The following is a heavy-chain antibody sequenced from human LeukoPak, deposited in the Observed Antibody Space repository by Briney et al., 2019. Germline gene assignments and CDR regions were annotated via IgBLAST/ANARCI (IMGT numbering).Heavy chain of an antibody. Sequence: GGSLRLSCAASGFTFRKYGMNWVRQAPGKGLEWVSGISPSGGGTHYADSVKGRFTISRDDSKNTLALQMNSLRVEDTALYYCAQDIAWGAFEHWGQGTLVTVSS. V-gene: IGHV3-23*01. D-gene: IGHD7-27*01. CDR1: GFTFRKYG. J-gene: IGHJ4*02. CDR3: AQDIAWGAFEH. CDR2: ISPSGGGT.